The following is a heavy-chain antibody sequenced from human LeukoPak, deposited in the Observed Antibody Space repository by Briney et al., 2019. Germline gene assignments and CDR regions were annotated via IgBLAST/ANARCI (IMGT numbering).Heavy chain of an antibody. CDR2: ISRSASNI. V-gene: IGHV3-21*01. Sequence: GGSLRLSCVASGFTLSSYPLSWVRQAPGKGLEWVSSISRSASNIYYADSVKGRFTISRDNAKNSFYLQMNSLRAEDTAVFYCARDPEGFGATYFDYWGQGTLVTVSS. D-gene: IGHD3-16*01. CDR3: ARDPEGFGATYFDY. J-gene: IGHJ4*02. CDR1: GFTLSSYP.